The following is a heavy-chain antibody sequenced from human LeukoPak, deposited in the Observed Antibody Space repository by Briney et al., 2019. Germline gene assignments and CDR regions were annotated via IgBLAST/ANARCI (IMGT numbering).Heavy chain of an antibody. CDR2: INSDGSST. CDR1: GFTFSNYW. Sequence: PGGSLRLSCAASGFTFSNYWMHWVRQAPGKGLVWVSRINSDGSSTSHADSVKGRFTISRDNAKNTLYLQMNSLRVEDTAVYYCTRDSDSSRYTIDYWGQGALVTVSS. D-gene: IGHD3-22*01. J-gene: IGHJ4*02. CDR3: TRDSDSSRYTIDY. V-gene: IGHV3-74*01.